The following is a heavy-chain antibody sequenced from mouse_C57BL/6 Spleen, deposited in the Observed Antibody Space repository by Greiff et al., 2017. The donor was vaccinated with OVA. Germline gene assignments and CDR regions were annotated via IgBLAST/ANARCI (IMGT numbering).Heavy chain of an antibody. CDR1: GFTFSSYA. Sequence: EVQVVESGGGLVKPGGSLKLSCAASGFTFSSYAMSWVRQTPEKRLEWVATISDGGSYTYYPDNVKGRFTISRDNAKNNLYLQMSHLKSEDTAVYYCARDYILYAMDYWGQGTSVTVSS. D-gene: IGHD1-3*01. V-gene: IGHV5-4*01. CDR3: ARDYILYAMDY. CDR2: ISDGGSYT. J-gene: IGHJ4*01.